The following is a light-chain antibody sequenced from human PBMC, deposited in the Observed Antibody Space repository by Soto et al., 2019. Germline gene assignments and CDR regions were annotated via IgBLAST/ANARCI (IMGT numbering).Light chain of an antibody. J-gene: IGLJ1*01. CDR1: ISDVGAYEH. V-gene: IGLV2-14*03. CDR3: SSYSTTNILV. CDR2: DVN. Sequence: SLLTQHSSVCGSPAQSATISCTGAISDVGAYEHVSWYQQHPGRAPKLILYDVNNRPSGVSNHCSGSKSGNTASLVISGLQADDEADYYCSSYSTTNILVFGSGTKVTVL.